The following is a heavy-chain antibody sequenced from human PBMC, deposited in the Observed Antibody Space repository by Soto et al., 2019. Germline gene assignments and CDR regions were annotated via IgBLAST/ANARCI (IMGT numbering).Heavy chain of an antibody. V-gene: IGHV4-59*01. CDR3: VSGTSFYVVVSGYYVDRWIVP. CDR2: IYYSGST. D-gene: IGHD3-9*01. J-gene: IGHJ4*02. CDR1: GGSISSYY. Sequence: SETLSLTCTVSGGSISSYYWSWIRQPPGKGLEWIGYIYYSGSTNYNPSLKSRVTISVDTSKNQFSLKLSSVTAADTAVYYCVSGTSFYVVVSGYYVDRWIVPRGQGTRVNDPS.